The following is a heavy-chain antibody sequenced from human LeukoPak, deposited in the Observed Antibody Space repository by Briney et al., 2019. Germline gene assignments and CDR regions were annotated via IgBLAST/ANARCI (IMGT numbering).Heavy chain of an antibody. CDR1: GFTFSSYG. Sequence: QTGGSLRLSCAASGFTFSSYGMHWVRQAPGKGLEWVSAISGSGGSTYYADSVKGRFTISRDNSKNTLYLQMNSLRAEDTAVYYCAKSSSSSPRYASSYGMDVWGQGTTVTVSS. CDR2: ISGSGGST. J-gene: IGHJ6*02. V-gene: IGHV3-23*01. D-gene: IGHD6-13*01. CDR3: AKSSSSSPRYASSYGMDV.